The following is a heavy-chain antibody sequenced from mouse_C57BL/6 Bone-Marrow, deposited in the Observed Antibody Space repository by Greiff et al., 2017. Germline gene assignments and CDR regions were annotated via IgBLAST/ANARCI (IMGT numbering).Heavy chain of an antibody. V-gene: IGHV14-4*01. J-gene: IGHJ2*01. CDR1: GFNIKDDY. CDR2: IDPENGDT. CDR3: TTTVVYRYDCYY. Sequence: EVQLQQSGAELVRPGASVKLSCTASGFNIKDDYMHWVKQRPEQGLEWIGWIDPENGDTEYASKFQGKATITADTSSHTAYLQLSSLTSEDTAVYYCTTTVVYRYDCYYWGQGTTLTVSS. D-gene: IGHD1-1*01.